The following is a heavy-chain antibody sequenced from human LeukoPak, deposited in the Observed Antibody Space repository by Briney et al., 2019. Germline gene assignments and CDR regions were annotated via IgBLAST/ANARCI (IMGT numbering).Heavy chain of an antibody. CDR3: AKSHLTTDTKSGAFDI. Sequence: PGGSLRLSCAASGFTFSSYAMSWVRQAPGKGLEWASAISGGGGSTYYADSVRGRSTISRDNSRNTLYLQMNSLRVEDTAVYYCAKSHLTTDTKSGAFDIWGQGTAVTVSS. D-gene: IGHD4-17*01. CDR2: ISGGGGST. CDR1: GFTFSSYA. V-gene: IGHV3-23*01. J-gene: IGHJ3*02.